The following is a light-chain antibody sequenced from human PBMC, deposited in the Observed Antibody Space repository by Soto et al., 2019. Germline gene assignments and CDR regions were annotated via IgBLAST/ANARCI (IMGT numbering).Light chain of an antibody. CDR3: SSYTSSSTLV. J-gene: IGLJ2*01. V-gene: IGLV2-14*03. CDR1: SSDVGGYNY. CDR2: DVS. Sequence: LTQPASVSGSPGQSITISCTGTSSDVGGYNYVSWYQQHPGKAPKLMIYDVSNRPSGVSNRFSGSKSGNTASLTISGLQAEDEADYYCSSYTSSSTLVFGGGTK.